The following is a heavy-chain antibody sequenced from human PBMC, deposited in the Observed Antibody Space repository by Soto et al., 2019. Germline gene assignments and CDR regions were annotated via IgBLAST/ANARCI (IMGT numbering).Heavy chain of an antibody. Sequence: LSLTCTVSGGSISSSSYYWGWIRQPPGKGLEWIGSIYYSGSTYYNPSLKSRVTISVDTSKNQFSLKLSSVTAADTAVYYCARQFTHYYDSSGYYPTGWGQGTLVTVSS. CDR2: IYYSGST. V-gene: IGHV4-39*01. CDR3: ARQFTHYYDSSGYYPTG. CDR1: GGSISSSSYY. J-gene: IGHJ4*02. D-gene: IGHD3-22*01.